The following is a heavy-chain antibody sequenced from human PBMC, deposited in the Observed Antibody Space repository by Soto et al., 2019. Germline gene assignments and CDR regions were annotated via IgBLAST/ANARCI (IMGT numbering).Heavy chain of an antibody. CDR1: GFTVSNNY. V-gene: IGHV3-53*01. J-gene: IGHJ4*02. D-gene: IGHD3-10*01. CDR2: IYSGGYT. Sequence: EVQLVESGGGLIQPGGSLRLSCAVSGFTVSNNYMSWVRQAPGKGLEGVSVIYSGGYTAYGDSVKGRFTISRDNSKNTLNLKMKSGGPDAQAGYYWGPRPGGGGYWGQGTLVTVSS. CDR3: GPRPGGGGY.